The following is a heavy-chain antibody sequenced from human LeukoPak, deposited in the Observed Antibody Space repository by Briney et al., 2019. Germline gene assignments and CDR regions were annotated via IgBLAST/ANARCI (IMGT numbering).Heavy chain of an antibody. CDR2: ISGSGGST. CDR1: GFTFSSYA. Sequence: GGSLRLSSAASGFTFSSYAMSWVRQAPGKGLEWVSAISGSGGSTYYADSVKGRFTISRDNSKNTLYLQMNSLRAEDTAVYYCAKDLHGREPRIGGDYWGQGTLVTVSS. CDR3: AKDLHGREPRIGGDY. D-gene: IGHD2/OR15-2a*01. J-gene: IGHJ4*02. V-gene: IGHV3-23*01.